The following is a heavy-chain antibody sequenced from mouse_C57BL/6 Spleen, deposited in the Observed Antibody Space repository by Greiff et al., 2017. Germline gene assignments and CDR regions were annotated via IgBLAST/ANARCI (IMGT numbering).Heavy chain of an antibody. CDR1: GYTFTDYE. D-gene: IGHD1-1*02. V-gene: IGHV1-15*01. Sequence: LVESGAELVRPGASVTLSCKASGYTFTDYEMHWVKQTPVHGLEWIGAIDPETGGTAYNQKFKGKAILTADKSSSTAYMELRSLTSEDSAGYYGTGGGGSDASLLGCRGQGTLVTVA. J-gene: IGHJ3*01. CDR2: IDPETGGT. CDR3: TGGGGSDASLLGC.